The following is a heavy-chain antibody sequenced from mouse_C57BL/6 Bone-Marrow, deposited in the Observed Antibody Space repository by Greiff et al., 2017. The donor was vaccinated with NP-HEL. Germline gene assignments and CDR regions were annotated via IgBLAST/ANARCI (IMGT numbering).Heavy chain of an antibody. CDR3: ASLSYYYGSSSYAMDY. J-gene: IGHJ4*01. Sequence: EVQRVESGGGLVQPGGSLKLSCAASGFTFSDYYMYWVRQTPEKRLEWVAYISNGGGSTYYPDTVKGRFTISRDNAKNTLYLQMSRLKSEDTAMYYCASLSYYYGSSSYAMDYWGQGTSVTVSS. V-gene: IGHV5-12*01. D-gene: IGHD1-1*01. CDR2: ISNGGGST. CDR1: GFTFSDYY.